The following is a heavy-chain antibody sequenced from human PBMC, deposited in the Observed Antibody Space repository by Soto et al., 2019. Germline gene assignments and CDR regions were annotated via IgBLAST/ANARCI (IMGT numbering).Heavy chain of an antibody. CDR1: GFTFSRDW. J-gene: IGHJ4*02. CDR3: ARGALGNYYQDS. V-gene: IGHV3-74*01. Sequence: GGSLRLSCATPGFTFSRDWMHWVRQAPGKGLVWVSRINSDGTRTNYADYAMGRFTISRDNAKNTLYLQMNSLRAEDTAVYFCARGALGNYYQDSWGQGTPVTVSS. D-gene: IGHD3-10*01. CDR2: INSDGTRT.